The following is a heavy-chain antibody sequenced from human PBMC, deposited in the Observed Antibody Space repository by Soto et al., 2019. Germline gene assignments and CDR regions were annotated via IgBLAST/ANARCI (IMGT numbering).Heavy chain of an antibody. J-gene: IGHJ6*02. CDR3: ARDQASYGMDV. CDR1: GFTVSSNY. V-gene: IGHV3-53*01. CDR2: IYSGGST. Sequence: GGSLRLSCAASGFTVSSNYMSWVRQAPGKGLEWVSVIYSGGSTYYADSVKGRFTISRDNSKNTLYLQMNSLRAEDTAVYYCARDQASYGMDVWGQGTTVTVSS.